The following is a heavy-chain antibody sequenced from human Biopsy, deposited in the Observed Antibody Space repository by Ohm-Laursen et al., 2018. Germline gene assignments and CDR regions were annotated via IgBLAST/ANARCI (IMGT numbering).Heavy chain of an antibody. CDR3: ARDSSGHYDSSGSDY. CDR2: IRQDGSER. Sequence: SLRLSCAASGFTFSPYTMTWVRQAPGKGLEWVANIRQDGSERYYVDSVKGRFTISRDNTKNSLYLEMNSLRAEDTAVYYCARDSSGHYDSSGSDYWGQGTLVTVSS. D-gene: IGHD3-22*01. CDR1: GFTFSPYT. J-gene: IGHJ4*02. V-gene: IGHV3-7*01.